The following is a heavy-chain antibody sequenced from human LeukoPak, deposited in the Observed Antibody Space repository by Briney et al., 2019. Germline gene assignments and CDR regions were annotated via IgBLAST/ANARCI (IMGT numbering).Heavy chain of an antibody. Sequence: PSETLSLTCTVSGGSISSSSYYWGWIRQPPGKGLEWIGSIYYSGSTYYNPSLKSRVTLSVDASKQQFSLTLRSVTAADTALYYCARGLLVGNTGYYFDYWGQGTLVTVSS. CDR2: IYYSGST. CDR3: ARGLLVGNTGYYFDY. CDR1: GGSISSSSYY. D-gene: IGHD1-26*01. V-gene: IGHV4-39*07. J-gene: IGHJ4*02.